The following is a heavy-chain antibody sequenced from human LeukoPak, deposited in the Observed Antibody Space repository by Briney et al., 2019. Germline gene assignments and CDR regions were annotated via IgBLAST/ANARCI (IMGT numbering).Heavy chain of an antibody. Sequence: ASVKVSCKDSGYTFTGYYVYWGRQAPGHGLEWMGWLNPYRVDTNYAQKFQGRVTLTRDTTISAAYMELSRLRSDDTAVYYWASHSCGSCYHPFCEMDGWGKRTTVTISS. V-gene: IGHV1-2*02. CDR1: GYTFTGYY. D-gene: IGHD2-15*01. CDR3: ASHSCGSCYHPFCEMDG. J-gene: IGHJ6*04. CDR2: LNPYRVDT.